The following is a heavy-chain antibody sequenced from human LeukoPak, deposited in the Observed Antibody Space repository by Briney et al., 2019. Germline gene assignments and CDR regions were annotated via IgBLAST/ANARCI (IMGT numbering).Heavy chain of an antibody. V-gene: IGHV4-61*10. CDR2: INHSGST. J-gene: IGHJ4*02. D-gene: IGHD3-22*01. CDR3: ARDPFLSPYYYDSSGYSRLSGY. CDR1: GGSINSGSYY. Sequence: SETLSLTCTVSGGSINSGSYYWSWIRQPAGKGLEWIGEINHSGSTNYNPSLKRRVTISVDTSKNQFSLKLSSVTAADTAVYYCARDPFLSPYYYDSSGYSRLSGYWGQGTLVTVSS.